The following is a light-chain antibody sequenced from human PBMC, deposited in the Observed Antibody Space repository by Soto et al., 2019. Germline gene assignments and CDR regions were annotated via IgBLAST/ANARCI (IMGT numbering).Light chain of an antibody. J-gene: IGKJ2*01. V-gene: IGKV3-15*01. CDR2: SAS. CDR3: QQGHNWPLT. Sequence: EIVMTQSPATLSVSPGEPATLSCRASQSISTELAWYQQKPGQPPRLLIYSASTRATGVPARSTGSGSGSECTLTISGLQSEDLAVYYCQQGHNWPLTFGQGTRLEI. CDR1: QSISTE.